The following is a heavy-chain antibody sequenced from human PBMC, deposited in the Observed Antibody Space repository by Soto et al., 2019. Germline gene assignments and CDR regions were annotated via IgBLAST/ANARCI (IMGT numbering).Heavy chain of an antibody. CDR3: ASAPFPLVVAAPPLLDDAFDI. CDR2: IIPIFGTA. CDR1: GGTFSSYA. Sequence: SVKVSCKASGGTFSSYAISWMRQAPGQGLEWMGGIIPIFGTANYAQKFQGRVTITADKSTSTAYMELSSLRSEDTAVYYCASAPFPLVVAAPPLLDDAFDIWGQGTMVTV. D-gene: IGHD2-15*01. J-gene: IGHJ3*02. V-gene: IGHV1-69*06.